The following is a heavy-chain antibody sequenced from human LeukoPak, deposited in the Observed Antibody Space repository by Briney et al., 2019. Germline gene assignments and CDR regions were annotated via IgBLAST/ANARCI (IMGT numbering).Heavy chain of an antibody. CDR1: GGSISSSGYY. V-gene: IGHV4-31*02. Sequence: SETLSLTCTVSGGSISSSGYYWSWIRQHPGKGLEWIGYIFYSGSTNYNPSLKSRLSISVDTDENQFSLRLRSVTAADTAVYYCARGVGYCSGGTCYSYYYGMDVWGQGTTVTVSS. D-gene: IGHD2-15*01. J-gene: IGHJ6*02. CDR3: ARGVGYCSGGTCYSYYYGMDV. CDR2: IFYSGST.